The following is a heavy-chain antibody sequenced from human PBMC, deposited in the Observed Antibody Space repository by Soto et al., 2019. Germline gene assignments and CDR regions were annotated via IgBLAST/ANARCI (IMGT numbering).Heavy chain of an antibody. D-gene: IGHD1-1*01. Sequence: QLQLQESGPGLVKASETLSLTCTVSGGSISSSRYYWGWIRKPPGKGLEWIGSIYYSGSTYSNPSLKSRLTISIDTSRNQFSLKLSSVTAADTAVYYCASQTRMNYYYYYMDVWGNGTTVTVSS. V-gene: IGHV4-39*01. CDR2: IYYSGST. J-gene: IGHJ6*03. CDR3: ASQTRMNYYYYYMDV. CDR1: GGSISSSRYY.